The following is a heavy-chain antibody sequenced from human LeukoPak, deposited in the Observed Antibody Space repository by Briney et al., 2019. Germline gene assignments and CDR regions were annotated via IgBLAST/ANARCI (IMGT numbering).Heavy chain of an antibody. Sequence: SETLSLTCTVFGGSISSSSYYWGWIRQPPGKGLQWIGSIYYSGSTYYNPSLKSRVTISVDTSKNQFSLKLSSVTAADTAVYYCASPIVVDAFDIWGQGTMVTVSS. CDR2: IYYSGST. CDR3: ASPIVVDAFDI. V-gene: IGHV4-39*07. CDR1: GGSISSSSYY. D-gene: IGHD3-22*01. J-gene: IGHJ3*02.